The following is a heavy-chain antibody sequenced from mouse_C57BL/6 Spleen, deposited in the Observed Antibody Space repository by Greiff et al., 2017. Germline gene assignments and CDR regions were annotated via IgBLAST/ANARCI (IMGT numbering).Heavy chain of an antibody. V-gene: IGHV5-17*01. Sequence: EVKLMESGGGLVKPGGSLKLSCAASGFTFSDYGMHWVRQAPEKGLEWVAYISSGSSTIYYADTVKGRFTISRDNAKNTLFLQMTSLRSEDTAMYYCARNDYFYYFDYWGQGTTLTVSS. CDR1: GFTFSDYG. CDR3: ARNDYFYYFDY. CDR2: ISSGSSTI. D-gene: IGHD2-4*01. J-gene: IGHJ2*01.